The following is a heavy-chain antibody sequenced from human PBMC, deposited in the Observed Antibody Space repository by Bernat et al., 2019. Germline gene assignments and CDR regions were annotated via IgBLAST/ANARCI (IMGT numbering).Heavy chain of an antibody. D-gene: IGHD5-12*01. CDR2: ISWNSGSI. V-gene: IGHV3-9*01. CDR3: AKDIRGATWVPTYFDY. Sequence: EVQLVESGGGLVQPGRSLRLSCAASGFTFDDYAMHWVRQAPGKGLEWVSGISWNSGSIGYADSVKGRFTISRDNAKNSLYLQMNSLRAEDTALYYCAKDIRGATWVPTYFDYWGQVTLVTVSS. CDR1: GFTFDDYA. J-gene: IGHJ4*02.